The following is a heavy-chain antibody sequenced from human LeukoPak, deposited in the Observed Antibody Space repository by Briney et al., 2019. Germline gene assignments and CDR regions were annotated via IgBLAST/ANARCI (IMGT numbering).Heavy chain of an antibody. D-gene: IGHD2-2*03. CDR1: GYTFTSYY. Sequence: ASVKVSCKASGYTFTSYYMHWVRQAPGQGLEWMGIINPSGGSTSYAQKFQGRVTMTRDTSTSTDYMELSSLRSEDTAVYYCARDLVGIVVVPDPAGLDYWGQGTLVTVSS. V-gene: IGHV1-46*01. J-gene: IGHJ4*02. CDR3: ARDLVGIVVVPDPAGLDY. CDR2: INPSGGST.